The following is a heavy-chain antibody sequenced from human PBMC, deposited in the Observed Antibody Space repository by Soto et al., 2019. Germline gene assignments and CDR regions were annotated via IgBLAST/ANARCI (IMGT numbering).Heavy chain of an antibody. J-gene: IGHJ6*03. CDR2: IKQDGSEK. V-gene: IGHV3-7*01. CDR1: GFTFSSYW. Sequence: PGGSLRLSCAASGFTFSSYWMSWVRQAPGKGLEWVANIKQDGSEKYYVDSVKGRFTISRDNAKNSLYLQMNSLRAEDTAVYYCAREGRITIFLLYLYMDVWGKGITVTVSS. D-gene: IGHD3-9*01. CDR3: AREGRITIFLLYLYMDV.